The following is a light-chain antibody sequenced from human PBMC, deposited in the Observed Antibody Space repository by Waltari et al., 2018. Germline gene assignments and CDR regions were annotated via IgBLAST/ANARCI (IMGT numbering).Light chain of an antibody. Sequence: DIVMTQSPDSLAVSLGEKVTINCKSTQSVLYTSNNKNYLAWSQQKPGQPPKRLIYWASTRESGVPDRFSGSGSGTDFTLTISSLQAEDVAVYYCQQYYSTPQTFGKGTKVEIK. CDR2: WAS. CDR1: QSVLYTSNNKNY. V-gene: IGKV4-1*01. J-gene: IGKJ1*01. CDR3: QQYYSTPQT.